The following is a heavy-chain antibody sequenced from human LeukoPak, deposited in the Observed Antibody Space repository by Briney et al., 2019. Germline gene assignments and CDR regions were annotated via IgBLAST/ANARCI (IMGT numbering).Heavy chain of an antibody. CDR3: ARDRIYYYYYYMDV. V-gene: IGHV4-4*02. J-gene: IGHJ6*03. CDR1: GGSIISSNW. Sequence: SETLSLPCAVSGGSIISSNWWSWVRQPPGKGLEWIGEIYHSGSTNYNPSLKSRVTISVDKSKNQFSLKLSSVTAADTAVYYCARDRIYYYYYYMDVWGKGTTVTVSS. CDR2: IYHSGST.